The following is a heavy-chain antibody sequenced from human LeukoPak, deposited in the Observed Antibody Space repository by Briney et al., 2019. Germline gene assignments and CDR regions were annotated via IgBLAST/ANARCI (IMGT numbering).Heavy chain of an antibody. CDR3: AKLCYMDV. CDR2: IYHSGST. CDR1: GFIFSSYNM. V-gene: IGHV4-4*02. D-gene: IGHD3-10*01. Sequence: GSLRLSCAASGFIFSSYNMNWVRQAPGKGLEWIGEIYHSGSTNYNPSLKSRVTISVDKSKNQFSLKLSSVTAADTAVYYCAKLCYMDVWGKGTTVTVSS. J-gene: IGHJ6*03.